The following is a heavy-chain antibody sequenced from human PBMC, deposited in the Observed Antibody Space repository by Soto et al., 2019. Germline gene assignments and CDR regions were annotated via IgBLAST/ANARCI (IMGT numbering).Heavy chain of an antibody. D-gene: IGHD3-10*01. Sequence: GGSLRLSCAASGFTFSSYAMSWVRQAPGKGLEWVSTISGSGGSTYDADSVKGRFTFSRDNSKNTVYLQMNSLRAEDTAVYYCARTYYYGSGSLYYFDYWGQGTLVTVSS. J-gene: IGHJ4*02. CDR1: GFTFSSYA. CDR2: ISGSGGST. V-gene: IGHV3-23*01. CDR3: ARTYYYGSGSLYYFDY.